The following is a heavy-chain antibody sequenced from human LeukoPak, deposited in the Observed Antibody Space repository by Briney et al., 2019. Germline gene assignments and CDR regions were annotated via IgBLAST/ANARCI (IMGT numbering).Heavy chain of an antibody. Sequence: GESLKISCKGSGYSFTSYWIGWVRQMPGKGLEWMGIIYPSDSDTRYSPSFQGQVTISADKSISTAYLQWSSLKASDTAMYYCARVQVGFGQPGPFDYWGQGTLVTVSS. CDR2: IYPSDSDT. V-gene: IGHV5-51*01. CDR1: GYSFTSYW. CDR3: ARVQVGFGQPGPFDY. J-gene: IGHJ4*02. D-gene: IGHD3-10*01.